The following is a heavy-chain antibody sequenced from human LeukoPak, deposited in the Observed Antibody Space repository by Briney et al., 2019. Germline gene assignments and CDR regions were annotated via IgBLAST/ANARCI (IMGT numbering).Heavy chain of an antibody. D-gene: IGHD3-10*01. J-gene: IGHJ4*02. Sequence: SETLSLTCAVSGGSISSGGYSWSWIRQPPGKGLEWIGYIYHSGSTYYNPSLKSRVTISVDRSKNQFSLKLSSVTAADTAVYYCARDLGDTSYIDYWGQGTLVTVSS. CDR2: IYHSGST. CDR1: GGSISSGGYS. CDR3: ARDLGDTSYIDY. V-gene: IGHV4-30-2*01.